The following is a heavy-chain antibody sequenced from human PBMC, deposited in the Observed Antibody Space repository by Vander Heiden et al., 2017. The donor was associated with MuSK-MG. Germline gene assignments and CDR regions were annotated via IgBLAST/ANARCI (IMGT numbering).Heavy chain of an antibody. CDR2: IYYSGPT. Sequence: QLQLQASAPGLVTPSETLSLTCTVSDGSISSSSYYWGWIRQPPGQGLESSGSIYYSGPTYYNPSLKSRVTISVDTSKNQFSLKLSSVTAADTAVYYCASSSSWYPHGFDYWGQGPRVNVAS. V-gene: IGHV4-39*01. CDR1: DGSISSSSYY. CDR3: ASSSSWYPHGFDY. D-gene: IGHD6-13*01. J-gene: IGHJ4*02.